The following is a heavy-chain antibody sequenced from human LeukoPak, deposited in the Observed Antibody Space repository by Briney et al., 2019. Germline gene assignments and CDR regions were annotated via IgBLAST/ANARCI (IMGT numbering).Heavy chain of an antibody. CDR3: ARGALQTVVVDY. Sequence: SSETLSLTCSVSGGSISSGGYYWSWIRQYAGKGLEWIGYVYYSGSTNYNPSLKSRVTISVDTSKNQFSLKLSSVTAADTAVYYCARGALQTVVVDYWGQGTLVTVSS. J-gene: IGHJ4*02. V-gene: IGHV4-61*08. CDR1: GGSISSGGYY. CDR2: VYYSGST. D-gene: IGHD4-23*01.